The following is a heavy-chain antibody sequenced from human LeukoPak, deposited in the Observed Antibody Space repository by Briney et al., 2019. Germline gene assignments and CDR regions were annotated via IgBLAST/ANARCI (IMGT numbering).Heavy chain of an antibody. D-gene: IGHD3-10*01. J-gene: IGHJ6*04. CDR3: ARDPDYYGSGSYPYGMDV. CDR1: GGSVSSGSYC. CDR2: IYYSGST. Sequence: SETLSLTCTVSGGSVSSGSYCWSWIRQPPGKGLEWIGYIYYSGSTNYNPSLKSRVTISVDTSKNQFSLKLSSVTAADTAVYYCARDPDYYGSGSYPYGMDVWGKGTTVTVSS. V-gene: IGHV4-61*01.